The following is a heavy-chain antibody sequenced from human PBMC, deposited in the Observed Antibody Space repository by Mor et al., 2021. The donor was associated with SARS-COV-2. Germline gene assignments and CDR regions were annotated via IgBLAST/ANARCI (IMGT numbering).Heavy chain of an antibody. D-gene: IGHD6-13*01. Sequence: IFGTANYAQKFQGRVTITADKSTSTAYMELSSLRSEDTAVYYCARDLKDAAAGTGGPGWGQGTLVTVSS. J-gene: IGHJ4*02. V-gene: IGHV1-69*06. CDR3: ARDLKDAAAGTGGPG. CDR2: IFGTA.